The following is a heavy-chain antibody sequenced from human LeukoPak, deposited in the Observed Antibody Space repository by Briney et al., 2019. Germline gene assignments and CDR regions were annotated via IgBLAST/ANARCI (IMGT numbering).Heavy chain of an antibody. CDR3: AAPYDSSGQFDY. J-gene: IGHJ4*02. V-gene: IGHV4-61*02. D-gene: IGHD3-22*01. Sequence: SSETLSLTCTVSGGSISSGSYYWSWIRQPAGKGLEWIGRIYTSGSTNYNPSLKSRVTISVDTSKNQFSLKLSSVTAADTAVYYCAAPYDSSGQFDYWGQGTLVTVSS. CDR1: GGSISSGSYY. CDR2: IYTSGST.